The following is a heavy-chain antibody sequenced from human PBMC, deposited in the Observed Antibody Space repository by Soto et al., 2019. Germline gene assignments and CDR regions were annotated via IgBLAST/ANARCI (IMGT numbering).Heavy chain of an antibody. V-gene: IGHV3-23*01. D-gene: IGHD1-1*01. CDR1: GFNFQQYT. J-gene: IGHJ4*02. CDR2: IYGSAAQT. CDR3: AKDKQPDGIWDIDW. Sequence: EGHLLESGGDLVRPGGSLRLSCVASGFNFQQYTINWVRQAPGKGLAWVAGIYGSAAQTFYADSVKGRFMIFRDNTRNIVSLQMNSLRVDDTAMYYCAKDKQPDGIWDIDWWGQGTRVTVS.